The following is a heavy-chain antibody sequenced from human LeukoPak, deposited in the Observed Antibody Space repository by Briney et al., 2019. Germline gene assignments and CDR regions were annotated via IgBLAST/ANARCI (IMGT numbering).Heavy chain of an antibody. CDR3: ATGYQLPY. D-gene: IGHD3-9*01. Sequence: SQTLSLTCAFCGDSVTATTSAWNWIRHSPSRGLEWLGRTYYRSKWYSDYAVSVQSRIIISADPSKNQFSLQLKSVTPEDTAVYYCATGYQLPYWGQGTRVTVSS. J-gene: IGHJ4*02. V-gene: IGHV6-1*01. CDR2: TYYRSKWYS. CDR1: GDSVTATTSA.